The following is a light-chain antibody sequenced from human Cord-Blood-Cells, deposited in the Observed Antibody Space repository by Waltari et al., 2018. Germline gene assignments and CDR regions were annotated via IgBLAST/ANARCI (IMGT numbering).Light chain of an antibody. CDR2: DVI. V-gene: IGLV2-14*01. CDR3: SSYTSSSTLV. CDR1: SSDVGGYNY. J-gene: IGLJ2*01. Sequence: QSALTQPASVSGSPGQSITISCTGTSSDVGGYNYVSWYQQHPGKAPKLMIYDVIKRPSGVSNRLSGSKSGNTASLTISGLQAEDEADYYCSSYTSSSTLVFGGGTKLTVL.